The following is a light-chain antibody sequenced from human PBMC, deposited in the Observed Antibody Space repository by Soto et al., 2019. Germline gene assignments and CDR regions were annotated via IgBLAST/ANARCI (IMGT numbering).Light chain of an antibody. J-gene: IGKJ1*01. CDR1: QTVRNNY. CDR3: QQYGSSPGT. Sequence: EFVLTQSPGTLSLSPGERATLSCRASQTVRNNYLAWYQQKPGQAPRLLIYDASSRATGIPDRFSGSGSGTDFTLTISRLEPEDFAVYYCQQYGSSPGTFGQGTRWIS. V-gene: IGKV3-20*01. CDR2: DAS.